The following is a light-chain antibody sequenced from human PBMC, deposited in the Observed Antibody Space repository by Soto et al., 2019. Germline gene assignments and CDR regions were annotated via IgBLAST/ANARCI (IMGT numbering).Light chain of an antibody. Sequence: EVGLTQSPGPLSLSPGPRATLSGRARQIVTINSLAWYQQKPGQPPILLIDASSTKASAITDRFSGSGSETDFNLTISRLQPEDFALYYCQQYGDSPFTFGPGTRVDVK. J-gene: IGKJ3*01. V-gene: IGKV3-20*01. CDR2: ASS. CDR3: QQYGDSPFT. CDR1: QIVTINS.